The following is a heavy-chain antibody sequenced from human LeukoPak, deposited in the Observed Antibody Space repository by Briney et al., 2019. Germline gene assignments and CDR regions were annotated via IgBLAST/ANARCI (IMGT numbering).Heavy chain of an antibody. V-gene: IGHV4-34*01. Sequence: SETLSLTCAVYGGSFSGYYWSWIRQPPGKGLEWIGEINHSGSTYYNPSLKSRVTISVDTSKNQFSLKLSSVTAADTAVYYCASPLREDSSSGNFDYWGQGTLVTVSS. CDR3: ASPLREDSSSGNFDY. J-gene: IGHJ4*02. D-gene: IGHD6-13*01. CDR1: GGSFSGYY. CDR2: INHSGST.